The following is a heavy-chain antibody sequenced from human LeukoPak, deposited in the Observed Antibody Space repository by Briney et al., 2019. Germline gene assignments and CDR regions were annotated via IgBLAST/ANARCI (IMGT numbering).Heavy chain of an antibody. CDR2: IYYSGST. CDR1: GDSINNDNYY. J-gene: IGHJ3*02. D-gene: IGHD3-22*01. V-gene: IGHV4-31*03. Sequence: SQTLSLTCTVSGDSINNDNYYWSWIRQHPGKGLEWIGYIYYSGSTYYNPSLKSRVTISVDTSKNQFSLKLSSVTAADTAVYYCARVYYDSSGFLGSAFDIWGQGTMVTVSS. CDR3: ARVYYDSSGFLGSAFDI.